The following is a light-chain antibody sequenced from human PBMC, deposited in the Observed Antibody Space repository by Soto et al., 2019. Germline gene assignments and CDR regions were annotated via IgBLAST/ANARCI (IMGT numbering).Light chain of an antibody. J-gene: IGKJ5*01. CDR2: AAS. CDR1: QGINTF. Sequence: IQLTQSPSSLSASLGDRVTITCRASQGINTFLAWYQQKAGKAPKLLIYAASTLQSGVPSRFSGSGSGTDFTLTISSLQPEDFATYYCQQSYSIPYTFGQGTRLEIK. V-gene: IGKV1-39*01. CDR3: QQSYSIPYT.